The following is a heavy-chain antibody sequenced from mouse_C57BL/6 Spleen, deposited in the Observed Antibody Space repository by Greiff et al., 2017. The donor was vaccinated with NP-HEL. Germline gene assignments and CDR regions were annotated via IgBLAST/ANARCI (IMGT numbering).Heavy chain of an antibody. D-gene: IGHD1-1*01. J-gene: IGHJ2*01. V-gene: IGHV1-55*01. CDR2: IYPGSGST. CDR3: AREEECITTVVARYYFDY. Sequence: QVQLQQSGAELVKPGASVKMSCKASGYTFTSYWITWVKQRPGQGLEWIGDIYPGSGSTNYNEKFKSKATLTVDTSSSTAYMQLSSLTSEDCAVYYCAREEECITTVVARYYFDYWGQGTTLTVSS. CDR1: GYTFTSYW.